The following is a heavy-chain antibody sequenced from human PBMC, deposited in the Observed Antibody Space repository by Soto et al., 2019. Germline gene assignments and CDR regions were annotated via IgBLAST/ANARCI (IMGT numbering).Heavy chain of an antibody. D-gene: IGHD5-12*01. CDR2: INAGNGNT. CDR1: GYTFTSYA. J-gene: IGHJ4*02. CDR3: ARPGGGDQGYDYDY. Sequence: QVQLVQSGAEVKKPGASVKVSCKASGYTFTSYAMHWVRQAPGQRLEWMGWINAGNGNTKYSQKFQGRVTITRDTSASTAYMEGGSLRSEDTAGYYWARPGGGDQGYDYDYWGQGTLVTVSS. V-gene: IGHV1-3*01.